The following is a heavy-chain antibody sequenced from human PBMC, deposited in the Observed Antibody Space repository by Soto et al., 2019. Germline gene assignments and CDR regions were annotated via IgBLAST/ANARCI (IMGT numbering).Heavy chain of an antibody. V-gene: IGHV5-51*01. CDR2: IYPGDSDN. CDR1: GYSFTSYW. CDR3: ARHREVVYLYILTGYYGADDAFDI. D-gene: IGHD3-9*01. Sequence: PGESLKISCKGSGYSFTSYWIGWVRQMPGKGLEWMGIIYPGDSDNRYSPSFQGQVTISADKSISTAYLQWSSLKASDTAMYYCARHREVVYLYILTGYYGADDAFDIWGQGTMVTVSS. J-gene: IGHJ3*02.